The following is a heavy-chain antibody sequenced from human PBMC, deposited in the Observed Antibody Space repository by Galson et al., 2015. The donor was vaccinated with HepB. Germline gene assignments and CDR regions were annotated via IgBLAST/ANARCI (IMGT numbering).Heavy chain of an antibody. CDR3: ARDQVIAAAGLGNWFDP. D-gene: IGHD6-13*01. CDR2: INTDTGNP. J-gene: IGHJ5*02. V-gene: IGHV7-4-1*02. CDR1: GYTFTSYA. Sequence: SVKVSCKASGYTFTSYAMNWVRQAPGQGLEWMGWINTDTGNPTYAQGFTGRFVFSLDTSVSTAYLRISSLKAEDTAVYYCARDQVIAAAGLGNWFDPWGQGTLVTVSS.